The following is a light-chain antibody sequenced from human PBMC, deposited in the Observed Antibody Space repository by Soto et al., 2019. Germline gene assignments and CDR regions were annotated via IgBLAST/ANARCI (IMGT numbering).Light chain of an antibody. V-gene: IGKV3-20*01. CDR1: QSVSSSY. Sequence: EIVLTQSPGTLSLSPGERATLSCRASQSVSSSYLAWYQQKPGQAPRLLIYGASSRTTGIPDRFSGSGSGTDFTLTNSTLEPQDFAVYSCQQYGNYPLYTCSQGTNLEIK. J-gene: IGKJ2*01. CDR3: QQYGNYPLYT. CDR2: GAS.